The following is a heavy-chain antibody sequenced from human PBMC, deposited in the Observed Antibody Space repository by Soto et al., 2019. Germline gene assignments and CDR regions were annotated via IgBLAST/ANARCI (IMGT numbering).Heavy chain of an antibody. J-gene: IGHJ5*02. CDR1: GGSISSSNW. D-gene: IGHD3-10*01. CDR3: ARNPHGSGSYYNWFDP. CDR2: IYHSGST. V-gene: IGHV4-4*02. Sequence: SETLSLTCAVSGGSISSSNWWSWVRQPPGKGLEWIGEIYHSGSTNYSPSLKSRVTISVDKSKNQFSLKLSSVTAADTAVYYCARNPHGSGSYYNWFDPWGQGTLVTVSS.